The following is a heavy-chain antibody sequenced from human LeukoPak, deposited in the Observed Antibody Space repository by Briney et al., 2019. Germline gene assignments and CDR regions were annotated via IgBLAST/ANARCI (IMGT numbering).Heavy chain of an antibody. CDR3: ARHFDSSGYSLDAFDI. CDR2: IYSSGST. V-gene: IGHV4-59*01. CDR1: GGSISSYY. Sequence: SETLSLTCTVSGGSISSYYWSWIRLPPGKGLEWLGYIYSSGSTNYNPSLKSRVTISVDTSKNQISLKLTSVTAADTALYFCARHFDSSGYSLDAFDIWGQGTMVTVSS. J-gene: IGHJ3*02. D-gene: IGHD3-22*01.